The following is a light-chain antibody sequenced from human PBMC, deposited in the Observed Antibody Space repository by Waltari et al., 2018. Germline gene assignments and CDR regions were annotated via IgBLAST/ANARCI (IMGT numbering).Light chain of an antibody. CDR3: SSYSTSSSLIL. CDR2: DVN. CDR1: SSDVGGHDY. V-gene: IGLV2-14*03. Sequence: QSALSQPASVSGSPGQSITISCTGASSDVGGHDYVSWYQQHPGKAPKLIIRDVNNRPSGVSNRFSGSKSGNTASLTISGLQAEDEADYYCSSYSTSSSLILFGEGTKVTFL. J-gene: IGLJ2*01.